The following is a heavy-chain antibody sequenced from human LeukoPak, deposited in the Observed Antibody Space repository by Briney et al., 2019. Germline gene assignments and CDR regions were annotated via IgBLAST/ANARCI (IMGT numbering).Heavy chain of an antibody. D-gene: IGHD3-9*01. V-gene: IGHV3-13*01. CDR2: IGTAGDT. Sequence: GGSLRLSCAASGFTFRNHWMHWVRQATGKGLEWVSAIGTAGDTYYPGSVKGRFTISRENAKNSLYLQMNSLRAGDTAVYYCARVYDTAFDYWGQGTLVTVSS. CDR1: GFTFRNHW. J-gene: IGHJ4*02. CDR3: ARVYDTAFDY.